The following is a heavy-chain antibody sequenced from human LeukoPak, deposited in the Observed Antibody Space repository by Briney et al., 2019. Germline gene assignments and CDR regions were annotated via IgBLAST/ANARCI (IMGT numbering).Heavy chain of an antibody. D-gene: IGHD3-9*01. V-gene: IGHV1-2*02. CDR1: GYTFTGYY. CDR3: ARVILRYFDWPTPYYFDY. J-gene: IGHJ4*02. CDR2: INPNSGGT. Sequence: ASVKVSCKASGYTFTGYYMNWVRQAPGQGLEWMGWINPNSGGTNYAQKFQGRVTMTRDTSISTAYMELGRLRSDDTAVYYCARVILRYFDWPTPYYFDYWGQGTLVTVSS.